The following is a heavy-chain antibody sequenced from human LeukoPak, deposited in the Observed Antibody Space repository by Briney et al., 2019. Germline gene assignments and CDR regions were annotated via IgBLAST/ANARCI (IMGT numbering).Heavy chain of an antibody. CDR1: GFTFNNYG. D-gene: IGHD5-24*01. V-gene: IGHV3-48*04. Sequence: GGSLRLSCAASGFTFNNYGMNWVRQAPGKGLEWVSYISTTSSTIYYADSVKGRFTISRDNDRNSVSLQMNSLRAEYTAVYYCARDSTIMGIWSSNWFDSWGQGTLVTVSS. J-gene: IGHJ5*01. CDR3: ARDSTIMGIWSSNWFDS. CDR2: ISTTSSTI.